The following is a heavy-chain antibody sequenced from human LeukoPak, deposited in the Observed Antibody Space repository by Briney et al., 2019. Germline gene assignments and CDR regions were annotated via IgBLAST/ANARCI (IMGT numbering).Heavy chain of an antibody. J-gene: IGHJ6*03. V-gene: IGHV3-21*01. CDR2: ISSSSSYI. CDR1: GFTFSSYS. CDR3: VRAFGGYDSQRFYYNMDV. D-gene: IGHD5-12*01. Sequence: GGSLRLSCAASGFTFSSYSMNWVRQAPGKGLEWVSSISSSSSYIYYADSVKGRFTISRDNAKNSLYLQMSSLRVEDTAVYYCVRAFGGYDSQRFYYNMDVWGKGTTVTVSS.